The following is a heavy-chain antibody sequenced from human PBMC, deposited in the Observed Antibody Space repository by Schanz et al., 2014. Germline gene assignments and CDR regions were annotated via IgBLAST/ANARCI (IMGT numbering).Heavy chain of an antibody. CDR1: GFTLSNYA. D-gene: IGHD3-9*01. CDR2: LSEGGGGT. J-gene: IGHJ5*02. Sequence: EVQLLESGGGLVQPGGSLRLSCAASGFTLSNYAMSWVRQAPGKGLEWVSALSEGGGGTHYADSVRGRFTISSDSSKNTLYLQMSSLRADDTAVYYCAKAADWPVTQFDPWGQGTLVTVSS. CDR3: AKAADWPVTQFDP. V-gene: IGHV3-23*01.